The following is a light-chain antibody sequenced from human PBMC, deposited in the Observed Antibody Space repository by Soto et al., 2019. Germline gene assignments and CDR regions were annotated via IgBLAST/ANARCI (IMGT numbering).Light chain of an antibody. J-gene: IGKJ1*01. Sequence: EIVITQSPATLSVSQVQRATFPSRASQSISSNLAWFQQKPGQAPRLLIYGASTRDTGIPSRFSGSGSGTEFTLTISSLQSEDFAAYHCQQYNKWPPTFGQGTKVDIK. CDR2: GAS. V-gene: IGKV3-15*01. CDR1: QSISSN. CDR3: QQYNKWPPT.